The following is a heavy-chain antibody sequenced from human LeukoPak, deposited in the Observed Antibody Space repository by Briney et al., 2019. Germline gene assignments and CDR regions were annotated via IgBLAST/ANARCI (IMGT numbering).Heavy chain of an antibody. CDR3: ARGGDGYNLDFDY. CDR1: GGSISSGSYY. D-gene: IGHD5-24*01. Sequence: PSETLSLTCTVSGGSISSGSYYWSWIRQPPGKGLEWIGEINHSGSTNYNPSLKSRVTISVDTSKNQFSLKLSSVTAADTAVYYCARGGDGYNLDFDYWGQGTLVTVSS. J-gene: IGHJ4*02. V-gene: IGHV4-39*07. CDR2: INHSGST.